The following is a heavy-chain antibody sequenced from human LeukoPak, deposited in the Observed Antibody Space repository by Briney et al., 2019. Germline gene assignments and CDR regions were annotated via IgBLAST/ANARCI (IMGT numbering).Heavy chain of an antibody. D-gene: IGHD3-22*01. CDR1: GGSISSSF. Sequence: SETLSLTCTVSGGSISSSFWTWIRQPPGKGLEWIGEINHSGSTNYNPSLKSRVTISVDTSKNQFSLKLSSVTAADTAVYYCARRTYYYDSSGDDYWGQGTLVTVSS. V-gene: IGHV4-34*01. CDR2: INHSGST. J-gene: IGHJ4*02. CDR3: ARRTYYYDSSGDDY.